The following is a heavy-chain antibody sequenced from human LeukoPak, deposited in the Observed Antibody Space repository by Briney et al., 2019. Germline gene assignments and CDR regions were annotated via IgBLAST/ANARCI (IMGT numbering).Heavy chain of an antibody. CDR3: ARDLRFMDV. D-gene: IGHD5/OR15-5a*01. J-gene: IGHJ6*04. CDR2: INPNSGGT. Sequence: ASVKVSCKASGYTFTGYYMHWVRQAPGQGLEWMGRINPNSGGTNYAQTFQGRVTMTRDTSITTAYLEVSSLRSDDTAVYYCARDLRFMDVWGKGTTVTVSS. V-gene: IGHV1-2*06. CDR1: GYTFTGYY.